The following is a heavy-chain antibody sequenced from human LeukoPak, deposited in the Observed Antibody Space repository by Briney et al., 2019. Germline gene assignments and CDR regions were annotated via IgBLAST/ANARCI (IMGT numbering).Heavy chain of an antibody. CDR1: GFTFSSYS. D-gene: IGHD3-10*01. CDR3: ARDKWFGEYLGNWFDP. CDR2: ISFSSSTI. V-gene: IGHV3-48*04. Sequence: PGGSLRLSCAASGFTFSSYSMNWVRQAPGKGPEWVSYISFSSSTIYYADSVKGRFTISRDNAKNSLYLQMGSLRAEDTAVYYCARDKWFGEYLGNWFDPWGQGTLVIVSS. J-gene: IGHJ5*02.